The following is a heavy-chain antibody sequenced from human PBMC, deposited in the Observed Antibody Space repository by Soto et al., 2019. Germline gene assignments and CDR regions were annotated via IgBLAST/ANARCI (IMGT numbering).Heavy chain of an antibody. CDR2: IDQDGSET. Sequence: EVQLVESGGDLVQPGGSLRLSCAASGFTFTSSWMAWVRLAPGNGLEWVANIDQDGSETNYVDSVKGRFTISRDNAKNSLFLQMNSLRAEDTAVYYCARDAAVNRFDYWGQGTLVTVSS. V-gene: IGHV3-7*01. J-gene: IGHJ4*02. CDR1: GFTFTSSW. CDR3: ARDAAVNRFDY. D-gene: IGHD6-13*01.